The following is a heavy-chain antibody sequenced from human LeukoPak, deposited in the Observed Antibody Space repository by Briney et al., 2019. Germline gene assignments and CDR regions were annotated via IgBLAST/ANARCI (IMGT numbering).Heavy chain of an antibody. CDR3: AKDLPGIAVAGLSDY. D-gene: IGHD6-19*01. Sequence: GGSLRLSCAASGFTFSSYGMHWVRQAPGKGLEWVAVISYDGSNKYYADSVKGRFTISRDNSKNTLYLQMNSLRAEDTAVYYCAKDLPGIAVAGLSDYWGQGTLVTVSS. CDR2: ISYDGSNK. CDR1: GFTFSSYG. J-gene: IGHJ4*02. V-gene: IGHV3-30*18.